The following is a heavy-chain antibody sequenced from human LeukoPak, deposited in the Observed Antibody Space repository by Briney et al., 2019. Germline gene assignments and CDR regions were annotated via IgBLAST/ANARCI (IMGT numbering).Heavy chain of an antibody. J-gene: IGHJ4*02. V-gene: IGHV4-59*08. CDR3: ARHGAIPEY. CDR2: IYYRGST. D-gene: IGHD2-21*01. CDR1: GGSMGTYY. Sequence: SETLSLTCSVSGGSMGTYYWTWVRQPPGRGLEWIGYIYYRGSTNYNPSLKSRVTISEDTAKNQFSLKLTSVTAADTAVYYCARHGAIPEYWGQGSLVIVSS.